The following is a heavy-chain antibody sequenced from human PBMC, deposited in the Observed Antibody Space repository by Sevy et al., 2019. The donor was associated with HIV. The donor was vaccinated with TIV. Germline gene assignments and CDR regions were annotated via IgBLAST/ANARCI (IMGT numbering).Heavy chain of an antibody. J-gene: IGHJ4*02. V-gene: IGHV4-61*02. Sequence: SETLSLTCTVSGGSISSDSYYWSWIRQPAGKGLEWIGRIYTSGSSNYNPSLKSRVTMSVDTSKNQFSLKLSSVTAADTAVYYCARFDEDYRNFDYWGQGTLVTVSS. CDR1: GGSISSDSYY. CDR2: IYTSGSS. CDR3: ARFDEDYRNFDY. D-gene: IGHD3-16*01.